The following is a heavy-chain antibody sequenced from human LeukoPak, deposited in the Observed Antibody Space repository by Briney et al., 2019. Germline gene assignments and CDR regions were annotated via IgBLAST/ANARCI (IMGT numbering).Heavy chain of an antibody. CDR2: INSDGSST. V-gene: IGHV3-74*01. D-gene: IGHD2-15*01. CDR3: VNGVVGTAAGVSAAFDI. CDR1: GFTFSSYW. J-gene: IGHJ3*02. Sequence: GGSLRLSCAASGFTFSSYWMHWVRQAPGKGLVWVSRINSDGSSTSYADSVKGRFTISRDNCKNTLYLQMSSLRAEDTAVYYCVNGVVGTAAGVSAAFDIWGQGTMVTVSS.